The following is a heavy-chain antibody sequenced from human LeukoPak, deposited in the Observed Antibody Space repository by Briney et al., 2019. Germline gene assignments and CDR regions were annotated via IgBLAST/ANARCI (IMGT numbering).Heavy chain of an antibody. CDR1: GFTFSSYS. V-gene: IGHV3-21*01. Sequence: GGSLRLFCAASGFTFSSYSMNWVRQAPGKGLEWVSSIGSSGSHIYYADSVTGRFTISRDNAKNSLYLQVNSLRAEDTAVYYCASNYIGAFDIWGQGTMVTVSS. D-gene: IGHD2-15*01. J-gene: IGHJ3*02. CDR2: IGSSGSHI. CDR3: ASNYIGAFDI.